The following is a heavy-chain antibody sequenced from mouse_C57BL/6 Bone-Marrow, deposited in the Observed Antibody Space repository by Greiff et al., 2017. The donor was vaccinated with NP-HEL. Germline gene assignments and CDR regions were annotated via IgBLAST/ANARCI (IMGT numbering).Heavy chain of an antibody. D-gene: IGHD1-1*02. CDR1: GYTFTSYG. Sequence: QVQLKQSGAELARPGASVKLSCKASGYTFTSYGISWVKQRTGQGLEWIGEIYPRSGNTYYNEKFKGKATLTADKSSSTAYMELRSLTSEDSAVYFCARWWLPSFAYWGQGTLVTVSA. CDR3: ARWWLPSFAY. J-gene: IGHJ3*01. V-gene: IGHV1-81*01. CDR2: IYPRSGNT.